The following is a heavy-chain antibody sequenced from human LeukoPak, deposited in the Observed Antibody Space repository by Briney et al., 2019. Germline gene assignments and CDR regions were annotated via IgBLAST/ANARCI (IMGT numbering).Heavy chain of an antibody. J-gene: IGHJ4*02. Sequence: SETLSLTCTVSGGSISSYYWSWIRQPPGKGLEWIGYIYYSGSTNYNPSLKSRVTISVDTSKNQFSLKLSSVTAADTAVYYCARVSGWYGEYDYWGQGTLVTVSS. CDR1: GGSISSYY. V-gene: IGHV4-59*01. CDR2: IYYSGST. D-gene: IGHD6-19*01. CDR3: ARVSGWYGEYDY.